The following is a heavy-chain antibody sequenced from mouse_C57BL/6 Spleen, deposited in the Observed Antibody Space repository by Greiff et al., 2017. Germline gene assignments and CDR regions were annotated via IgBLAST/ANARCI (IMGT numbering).Heavy chain of an antibody. CDR1: GYTFTSYW. CDR2: IHPNSGST. Sequence: VQLQQPGAELVKPGASVKLSCKASGYTFTSYWMHWVKQRPGQGLEWIGMIHPNSGSTNYNEKFKSKATLTVDKSSSTAYMQLSSLTSEDSAVYYCARKLGSPYWYFDVWGTGTTVTVSS. V-gene: IGHV1-64*01. J-gene: IGHJ1*03. D-gene: IGHD4-1*01. CDR3: ARKLGSPYWYFDV.